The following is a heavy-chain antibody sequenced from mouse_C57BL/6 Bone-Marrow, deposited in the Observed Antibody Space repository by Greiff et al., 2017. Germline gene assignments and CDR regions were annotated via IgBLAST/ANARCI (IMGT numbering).Heavy chain of an antibody. Sequence: VQLQQPGAELVKPGASVKLSCKASGYTFTSYWMQWVKQRPGQGLEWIGEIDPSDSYPNYNQKFKGKATLTVDTSSSTAYMQLSSLTSEDSAVYYCAREGLLRSLAMDYWGQGTSVTVSS. CDR2: IDPSDSYP. CDR3: AREGLLRSLAMDY. D-gene: IGHD1-1*01. J-gene: IGHJ4*01. CDR1: GYTFTSYW. V-gene: IGHV1-50*01.